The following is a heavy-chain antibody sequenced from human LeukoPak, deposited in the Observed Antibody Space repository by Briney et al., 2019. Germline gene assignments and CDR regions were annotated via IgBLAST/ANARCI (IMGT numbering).Heavy chain of an antibody. D-gene: IGHD2/OR15-2a*01. CDR1: GFTFTSYA. CDR2: IKQDGSEK. Sequence: SGGSLRLSCAASGFTFTSYAMTWVRQAPGKGLEWVANIKQDGSEKYYVDSVKGRFTISRDNAKNSLFLQMNSLRAEDTAVYYCARNMGDYWGQGTLVTVSS. CDR3: ARNMGDY. J-gene: IGHJ4*02. V-gene: IGHV3-7*04.